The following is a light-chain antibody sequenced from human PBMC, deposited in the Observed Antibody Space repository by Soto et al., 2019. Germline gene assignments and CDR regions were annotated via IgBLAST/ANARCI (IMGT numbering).Light chain of an antibody. J-gene: IGLJ3*02. CDR3: AAWDDSLSGRV. Sequence: QSVLTQPPSASATPGQRVTISCSGSSSNIGSNYVYWYQQFPGTAPKLLIYRNNQRPSGVPDRFSGSKSGTSASLAISGLRSEDEADYYCAAWDDSLSGRVFGGGTKLTVL. V-gene: IGLV1-47*01. CDR2: RNN. CDR1: SSNIGSNY.